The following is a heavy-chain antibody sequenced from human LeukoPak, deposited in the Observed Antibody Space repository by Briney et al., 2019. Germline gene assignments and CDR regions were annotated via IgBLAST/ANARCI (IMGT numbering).Heavy chain of an antibody. CDR1: GGSTSSYY. V-gene: IGHV4-4*07. CDR2: IYSRAST. CDR3: ARDPMAGTFRAFDS. Sequence: PSETLSLTCTVSGGSTSSYYWSWMRQPAGKGLERIGRIYSRASTNYNPSLQSRVTMSVDTSKNQISLKLNSVTAADTAVYYCARDPMAGTFRAFDSWGQGTMVTVSS. J-gene: IGHJ3*02. D-gene: IGHD6-19*01.